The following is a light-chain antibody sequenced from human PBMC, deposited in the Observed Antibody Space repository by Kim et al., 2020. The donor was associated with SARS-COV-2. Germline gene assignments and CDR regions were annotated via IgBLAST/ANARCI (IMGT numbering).Light chain of an antibody. J-gene: IGKJ2*01. Sequence: SPGDRATPSCRASQGVRSNFLAWYQHKPGQAPRLLIYSISSRASGVPDRFRGSGSGTDFTLTINRLEPEDSAVYYCHRYGGSPPHTFGQGTKLEI. CDR3: HRYGGSPPHT. CDR1: QGVRSNF. V-gene: IGKV3-20*01. CDR2: SIS.